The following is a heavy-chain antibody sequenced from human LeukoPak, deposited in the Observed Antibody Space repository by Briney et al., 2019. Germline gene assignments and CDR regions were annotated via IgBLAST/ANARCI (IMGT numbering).Heavy chain of an antibody. Sequence: GESLKISCKGSGYIFTSYWIGWVRQMPGKGLEWMGIIYPGDSDTRYSPSFQGQVTISADKSISTAYLQWSSLKASDTAMYYCARHGGNSSSTLYYYYYGMDVWGQGTTVTVSS. CDR3: ARHGGNSSSTLYYYYYGMDV. D-gene: IGHD6-6*01. V-gene: IGHV5-51*01. CDR1: GYIFTSYW. J-gene: IGHJ6*02. CDR2: IYPGDSDT.